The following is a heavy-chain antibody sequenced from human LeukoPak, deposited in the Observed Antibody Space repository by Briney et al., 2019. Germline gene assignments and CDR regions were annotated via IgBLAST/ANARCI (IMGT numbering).Heavy chain of an antibody. CDR3: ARGSQGPATPTTALDY. V-gene: IGHV1-2*02. CDR1: GYSFTGYY. J-gene: IGHJ4*02. CDR2: INPNSGGT. D-gene: IGHD1-26*01. Sequence: ASVKVSCKASGYSFTGYYMHWVRQAPGQGLEWMGWINPNSGGTKYAQKFKGRVTMTRDTSISTACMELSRLRSDDTAVYYCARGSQGPATPTTALDYWGQGTLVTVSS.